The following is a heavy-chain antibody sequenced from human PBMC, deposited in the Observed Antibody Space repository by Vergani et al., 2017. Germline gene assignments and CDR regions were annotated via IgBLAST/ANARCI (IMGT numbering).Heavy chain of an antibody. CDR3: ARGLRSSSWYER. CDR1: GGSFSGYY. J-gene: IGHJ4*02. CDR2: INHSGST. D-gene: IGHD6-13*01. V-gene: IGHV4-34*01. Sequence: QVQLQQWGAGLLKPSETLSLTCAVYGGSFSGYYWSWIRQPPGKGLEWIGEINHSGSTNYNPSLNSRVTISVDTSKNQFSLKLSSVTAADTAVYYCARGLRSSSWYERWGEGTLVTVSS.